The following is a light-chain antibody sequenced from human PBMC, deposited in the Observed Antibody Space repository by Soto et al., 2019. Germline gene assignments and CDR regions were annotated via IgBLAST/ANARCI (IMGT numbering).Light chain of an antibody. Sequence: IQMTQSPSSLSASVGDRVTISCRASQNINNYLNWYQQKPGRAPKLLIYDASNLEAGVPSRFRGSGSGTDFTFTISRLQPEDIATYYCQQYENLPTFGQGTRLEIK. V-gene: IGKV1-33*01. J-gene: IGKJ5*01. CDR3: QQYENLPT. CDR1: QNINNY. CDR2: DAS.